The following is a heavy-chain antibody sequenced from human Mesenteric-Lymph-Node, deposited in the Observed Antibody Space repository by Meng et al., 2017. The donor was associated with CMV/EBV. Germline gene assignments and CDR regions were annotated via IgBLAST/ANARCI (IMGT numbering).Heavy chain of an antibody. D-gene: IGHD3-22*01. V-gene: IGHV4-39*01. CDR3: ARHGYYDSSGYYFFWFDP. CDR2: IYYSGST. Sequence: ISSKIYFWGWVRQPPGKGLEWIGSIYYSGSTYYNPSPKSRVTISVDTSKNQFSLKLSSVTAADAAVYYCARHGYYDSSGYYFFWFDPWGQGTLVTVSS. CDR1: ISSKIYF. J-gene: IGHJ5*02.